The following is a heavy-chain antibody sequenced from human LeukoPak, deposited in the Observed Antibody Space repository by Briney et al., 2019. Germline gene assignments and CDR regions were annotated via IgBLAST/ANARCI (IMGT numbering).Heavy chain of an antibody. J-gene: IGHJ5*02. CDR3: ARGTYHMLFMPTWFDA. D-gene: IGHD2-8*01. CDR1: GFSFSTFA. CDR2: ISDSGHNT. V-gene: IGHV3-64*01. Sequence: PGGSLRLSCAGSGFSFSTFAIHWVRQAPGKGLEYVSAISDSGHNTHYANSVRGRFTISRDNSKNIVFLQMDSLKVEDTAVYYSARGTYHMLFMPTWFDAWGEGTLWSVSS.